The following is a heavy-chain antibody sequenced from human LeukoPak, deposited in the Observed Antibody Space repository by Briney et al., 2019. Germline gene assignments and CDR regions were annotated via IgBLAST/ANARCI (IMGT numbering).Heavy chain of an antibody. CDR1: GFTFSSYG. D-gene: IGHD3-10*01. CDR2: ISYGGSSK. V-gene: IGHV3-30*18. Sequence: PGGSLRLSCAASGFTFSSYGMHWVRQAPGKGLEWVAVISYGGSSKYYADSVKGRFTISRDNSKNTLYLQMNSLRAEDTAVYYCTKAGSYGSGSYYRPPSGYWGQGTLVTVSS. CDR3: TKAGSYGSGSYYRPPSGY. J-gene: IGHJ4*02.